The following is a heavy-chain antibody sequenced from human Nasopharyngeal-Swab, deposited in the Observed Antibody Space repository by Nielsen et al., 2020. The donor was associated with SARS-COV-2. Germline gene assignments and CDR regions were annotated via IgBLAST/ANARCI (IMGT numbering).Heavy chain of an antibody. V-gene: IGHV1-2*06. CDR1: RYTFTGYY. CDR3: ARGNAWGIDY. J-gene: IGHJ4*02. Sequence: SVTVSCMHSRYTFTGYYMHWVRQSPGQGLEWMGRINPNSGGTNYAQKFQGRVTMTRDTSISTAYMELSRLRSDDTAVYYCARGNAWGIDYWGQGTLVTVSS. CDR2: INPNSGGT. D-gene: IGHD7-27*01.